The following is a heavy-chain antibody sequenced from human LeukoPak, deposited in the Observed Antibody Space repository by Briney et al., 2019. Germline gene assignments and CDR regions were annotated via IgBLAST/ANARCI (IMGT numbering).Heavy chain of an antibody. Sequence: PSETLSLTCAVYGGSFSGYYWSWIRQPPGKGLEWIGEINHSGSTNYNPSLKSRVTISVDTSKNQFSLKLSSVTAADTAVYYCARRSSSSWYVRNWFDPWGQGTLVTVSS. CDR3: ARRSSSSWYVRNWFDP. V-gene: IGHV4-34*01. CDR1: GGSFSGYY. CDR2: INHSGST. D-gene: IGHD6-13*01. J-gene: IGHJ5*02.